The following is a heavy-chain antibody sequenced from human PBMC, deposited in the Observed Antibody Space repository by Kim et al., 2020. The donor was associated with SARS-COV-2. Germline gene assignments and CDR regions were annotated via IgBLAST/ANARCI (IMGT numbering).Heavy chain of an antibody. CDR2: IYHSGST. V-gene: IGHV4-4*02. Sequence: SETLSLTCAVSGGSISSSNWWSWVRQPPGKGLEWIGEIYHSGSTNYNPSLKSRVTISVDKSKNQFSLKLSSVTAADTAVYYCARVLPEMDTIGYYFDYWGQGTLVTVSS. J-gene: IGHJ4*02. D-gene: IGHD5-18*01. CDR1: GGSISSSNW. CDR3: ARVLPEMDTIGYYFDY.